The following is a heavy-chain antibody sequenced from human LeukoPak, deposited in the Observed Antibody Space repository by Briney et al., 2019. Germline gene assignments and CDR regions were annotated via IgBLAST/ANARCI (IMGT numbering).Heavy chain of an antibody. CDR3: AKERDAKGYFDY. CDR1: GFSFSTYA. Sequence: GGSLRLSGAASGFSFSTYAMSWVRQAPGLGLEWVSAISGSGKTYYPDSVKGRFTISRDNSKNTLFLQMNGLRAEDTAVYYCAKERDAKGYFDYWGQGTLVTVSS. J-gene: IGHJ4*02. V-gene: IGHV3-23*01. CDR2: ISGSGKT.